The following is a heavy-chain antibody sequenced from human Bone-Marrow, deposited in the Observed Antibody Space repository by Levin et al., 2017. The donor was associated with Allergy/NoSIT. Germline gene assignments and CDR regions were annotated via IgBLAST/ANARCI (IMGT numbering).Heavy chain of an antibody. D-gene: IGHD5-12*01. J-gene: IGHJ4*02. CDR2: IYPGDSDT. CDR3: ARAEVATSNFDY. Sequence: GGSLRLSCKGSGYSFTSYWIGWVRQMPGKGLEWMGIIYPGDSDTRYSPSFQGQVTISADKSISTAYLQWSSLKASDTAMYYCARAEVATSNFDYWGQGTLVTVSS. CDR1: GYSFTSYW. V-gene: IGHV5-51*01.